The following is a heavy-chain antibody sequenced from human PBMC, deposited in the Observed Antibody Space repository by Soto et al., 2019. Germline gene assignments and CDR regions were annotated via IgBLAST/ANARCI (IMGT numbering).Heavy chain of an antibody. J-gene: IGHJ1*01. Sequence: GASVKVSCKASGFTFTDYFIHWVRQAPGQGLEWMGWINPNSGGTHFSQRFEGRITMTRDTSITTVYMELSSLTSDDTALYFCGRDTKITANAINNGFWGQGTLVTVSS. CDR2: INPNSGGT. D-gene: IGHD1-20*01. CDR1: GFTFTDYF. CDR3: GRDTKITANAINNGF. V-gene: IGHV1-2*02.